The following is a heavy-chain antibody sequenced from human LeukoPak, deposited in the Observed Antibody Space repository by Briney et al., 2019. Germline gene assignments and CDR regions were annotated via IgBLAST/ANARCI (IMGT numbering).Heavy chain of an antibody. CDR2: IRYDGSNK. D-gene: IGHD1-1*01. V-gene: IGHV3-30*02. J-gene: IGHJ6*03. CDR1: GFTFSSYG. Sequence: PGGSLRLSCAASGFTFSSYGMHWVRQAPGKGLEWVAFIRYDGSNKYYADSVKGRFTISRDNSKNTLYLQMNSLRAEDTAVYYCAKVGTRDYYMDVWGEGTTVTVSS. CDR3: AKVGTRDYYMDV.